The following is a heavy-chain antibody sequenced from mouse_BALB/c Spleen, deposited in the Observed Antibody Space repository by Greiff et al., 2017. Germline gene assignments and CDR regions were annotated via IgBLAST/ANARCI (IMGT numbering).Heavy chain of an antibody. D-gene: IGHD1-1*01. V-gene: IGHV1S135*01. CDR2: IDPFNGGT. CDR3: ARSGSSLAWFAY. CDR1: GYSFTSYY. Sequence: EVQRVQSGPELMKPGASVKISCKASGYSFTSYYMHWVKQSHGKSLEWIGYIDPFNGGTSYNQKFKGKATLTVDKSSSTAYMHLSSLTSEDSAVYDCARSGSSLAWFAYWGQGTLVTVSA. J-gene: IGHJ3*01.